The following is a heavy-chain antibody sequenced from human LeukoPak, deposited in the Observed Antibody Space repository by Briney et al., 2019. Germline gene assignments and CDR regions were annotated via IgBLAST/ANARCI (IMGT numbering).Heavy chain of an antibody. D-gene: IGHD3-16*01. CDR3: AKGGEQVSHFDY. CDR1: GFTFNNYA. CDR2: ISGGGGST. Sequence: PGGSLRLSCAASGFTFNNYAMSWVGQAPGKGLEWVSAISGGGGSTHCADSVKGRFTISRDRSKNTRSLQLTSLRAEDTAPYYCAKGGEQVSHFDYWGQGTLVTVSS. J-gene: IGHJ4*02. V-gene: IGHV3-23*01.